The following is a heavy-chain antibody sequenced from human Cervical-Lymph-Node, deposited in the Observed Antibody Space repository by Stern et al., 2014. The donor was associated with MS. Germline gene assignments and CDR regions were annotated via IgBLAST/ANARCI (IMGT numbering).Heavy chain of an antibody. V-gene: IGHV1-8*01. CDR1: AHTVTTYD. D-gene: IGHD6-19*01. Sequence: MQLVESGAEVRKPGASVKASCKATAHTVTTYDINWVRQAPGQGLEWMGWMNPNSGNTGYAQKFQGRVTMTRNISISTVYMELSSLRSEDTAVYYCARGGSGWTHWYFDLWGRGTLVTVSS. CDR2: MNPNSGNT. CDR3: ARGGSGWTHWYFDL. J-gene: IGHJ2*01.